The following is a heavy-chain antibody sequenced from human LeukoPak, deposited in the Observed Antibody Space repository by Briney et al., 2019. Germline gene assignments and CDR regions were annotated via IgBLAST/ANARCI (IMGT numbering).Heavy chain of an antibody. CDR2: ISSSSSTI. J-gene: IGHJ4*02. D-gene: IGHD3-22*01. V-gene: IGHV3-48*04. CDR3: ASPTYYYDSSGLLGY. Sequence: PGGSLRLSCAASGFTFSSYSMNWVRQAPGKGLEWVSYISSSSSTIYYADSVKGRFTISRDNAKNSLYLQMDSLRAEDTAVYYCASPTYYYDSSGLLGYWGQGTLVTVSS. CDR1: GFTFSSYS.